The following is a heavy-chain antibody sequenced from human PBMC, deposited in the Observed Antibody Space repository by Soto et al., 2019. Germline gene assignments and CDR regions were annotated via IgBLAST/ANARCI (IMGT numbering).Heavy chain of an antibody. CDR2: ISGIGGST. Sequence: EVQLLESGGGLVQPGGSLRLSCAASGFTFSTYAMSWVRQAPGKGLEWVSAISGIGGSTYYADSVKGRFTISRDNSNNTLYLQMDSLRAEDTAVYYCATRRDGYTRGAFDIWGQGTMVTVSS. CDR3: ATRRDGYTRGAFDI. V-gene: IGHV3-23*01. CDR1: GFTFSTYA. J-gene: IGHJ3*02. D-gene: IGHD5-12*01.